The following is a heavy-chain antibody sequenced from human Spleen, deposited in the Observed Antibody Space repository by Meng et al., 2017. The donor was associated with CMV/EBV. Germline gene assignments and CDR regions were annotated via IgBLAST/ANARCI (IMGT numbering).Heavy chain of an antibody. CDR3: ARDNTHYDILTGYYLLRTYYYGMDV. CDR1: AYTFMNYG. V-gene: IGHV1-18*01. D-gene: IGHD3-9*01. Sequence: ASVKVSCKASAYTFMNYGISWVRQAPGQGLEWMGWISTYNGGTNYAQKFQGRVTVTTDTSTSTAYMELRSLRSDDTAVYYCARDNTHYDILTGYYLLRTYYYGMDVWGQGTTVTVSS. CDR2: ISTYNGGT. J-gene: IGHJ6*02.